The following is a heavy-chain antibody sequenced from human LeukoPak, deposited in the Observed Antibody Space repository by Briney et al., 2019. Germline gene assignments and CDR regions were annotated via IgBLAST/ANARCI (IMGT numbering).Heavy chain of an antibody. CDR3: ASHFSGYGVYYYMDV. CDR2: IYHSGST. CDR1: GGSISSSSYY. V-gene: IGHV4-39*07. J-gene: IGHJ6*03. D-gene: IGHD5-12*01. Sequence: SETLSLTCTVSGGSISSSSYYWGWIRQPPGKGLEWIGSIYHSGSTYYNPSLKSRVTISVDTSKNQFSLKLSSVTAADTAVYYCASHFSGYGVYYYMDVWGKGTTVTVSS.